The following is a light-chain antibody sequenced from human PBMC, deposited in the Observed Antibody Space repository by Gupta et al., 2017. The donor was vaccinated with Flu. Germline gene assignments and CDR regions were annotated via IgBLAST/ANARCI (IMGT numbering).Light chain of an antibody. CDR1: GGSIATDY. V-gene: IGLV6-57*03. CDR3: QSYDSSTVV. CDR2: EDK. J-gene: IGLJ2*01. Sequence: NFMLTQSHSVSESPGKTVIISCTRSGGSIATDYVQWYQQRPGSAPTTVIYEDKQRPSGVPDRFSGSIASSSNSDSLTISGLKTEDEADYYCQSYDSSTVVFGGGTKLTVL.